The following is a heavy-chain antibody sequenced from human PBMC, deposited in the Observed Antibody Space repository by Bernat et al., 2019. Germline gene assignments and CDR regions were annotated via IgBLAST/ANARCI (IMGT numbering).Heavy chain of an antibody. J-gene: IGHJ5*02. CDR1: GYTFTSYG. Sequence: LVQSGAEVKKPGASVKVSCKASGYTFTSYGISWVRQAPGQGLEWMGWISAYNGNTNYAQKLQGRVTMTTDTSTSTAYMELRSLRSDDTAVYYCAREGTYYDFWNGYYTKNNWFDPWGQGTLVTVSS. V-gene: IGHV1-18*01. CDR2: ISAYNGNT. D-gene: IGHD3-3*01. CDR3: AREGTYYDFWNGYYTKNNWFDP.